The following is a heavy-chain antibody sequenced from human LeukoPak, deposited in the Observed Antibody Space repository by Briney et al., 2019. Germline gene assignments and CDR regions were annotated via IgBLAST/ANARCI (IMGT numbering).Heavy chain of an antibody. CDR3: ARGGNYFRSDP. V-gene: IGHV1-18*01. Sequence: GASVKVSCKSTGYTFTNYIISWVRQPPGQGLEWMGWINAYNGNTNYAHKLQGRVTMTTDTSTATAYMELRSLRADDTAVYYCARGGNYFRSDPWGEETLVTVSS. J-gene: IGHJ5*02. CDR1: GYTFTNYI. D-gene: IGHD1-26*01. CDR2: INAYNGNT.